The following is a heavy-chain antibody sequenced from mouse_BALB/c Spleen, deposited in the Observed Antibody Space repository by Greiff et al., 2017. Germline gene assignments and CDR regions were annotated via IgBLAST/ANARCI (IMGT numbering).Heavy chain of an antibody. D-gene: IGHD4-1*01. CDR1: GFSLSTSGMG. Sequence: QVTLKESGPGILQPSQTLSLTCSFSGFSLSTSGMGVSWIRQPSGKGLEWLAHIYWDDDKRYNPSLKSRLTISKDTSRNQVFLKITSVDTADTATYYCARTGNWDYFDYWGQGTTLTVSS. CDR2: IYWDDDK. CDR3: ARTGNWDYFDY. V-gene: IGHV8-12*01. J-gene: IGHJ2*01.